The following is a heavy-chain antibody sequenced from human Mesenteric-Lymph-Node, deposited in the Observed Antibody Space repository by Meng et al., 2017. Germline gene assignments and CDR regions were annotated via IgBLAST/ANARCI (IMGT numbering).Heavy chain of an antibody. V-gene: IGHV1-69*01. CDR2: IIPIFGTA. CDR1: GFTFSSYA. D-gene: IGHD3-10*01. CDR3: ARVRITMVRGVIKTYYYYYGMDV. Sequence: KISCAASGFTFSSYAMSWVRQAPGQGLEWMGGIIPIFGTANYAQKFQGRVTITADESTSTAYMELSSLRSEDTAVYYCARVRITMVRGVIKTYYYYYGMDVWGQGTTVTVSS. J-gene: IGHJ6*02.